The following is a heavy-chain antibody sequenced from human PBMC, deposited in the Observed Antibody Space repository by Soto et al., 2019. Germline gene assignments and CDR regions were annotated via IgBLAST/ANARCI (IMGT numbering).Heavy chain of an antibody. J-gene: IGHJ5*02. Sequence: ASVKVSCKASGYRFTNNDVSWVRQATGQGLEWMGWMNPGSGDTGYAQKFQGRVTMTRDISIATAYMELSSLRSDDTAIYYCARMETFGSLNWFDPYGDVPLVT. CDR3: ARMETFGSLNWFDP. CDR1: GYRFTNND. V-gene: IGHV1-8*01. CDR2: MNPGSGDT. D-gene: IGHD3-16*01.